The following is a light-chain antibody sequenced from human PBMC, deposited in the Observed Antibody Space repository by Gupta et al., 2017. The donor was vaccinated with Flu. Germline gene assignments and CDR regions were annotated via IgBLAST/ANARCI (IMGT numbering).Light chain of an antibody. CDR2: GAS. V-gene: IGKV3-15*01. CDR1: QSVSSN. J-gene: IGKJ3*01. Sequence: EIVMTQSPATLSVSPGERATLSCRASQSVSSNLAWFQQKPGQAPRLLIYGASTRATGIPARFSGTGSGTEFILTISSLQSEDYGLYYCQQYNDWPPSITFGPGTKVDIK. CDR3: QQYNDWPPSIT.